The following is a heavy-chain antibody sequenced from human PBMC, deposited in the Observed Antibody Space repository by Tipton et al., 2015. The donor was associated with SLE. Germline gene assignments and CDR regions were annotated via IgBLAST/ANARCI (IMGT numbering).Heavy chain of an antibody. V-gene: IGHV4-59*01. CDR1: GGSLSSYY. Sequence: GSLRLSCTVSGGSLSSYYWSWIRQPPGKGLEWIGYIYYSGSTNCNPSLKSRVTISVDTSKNQFSLKLSSVTAADTAVYYCAAQPVAGLWYFDLWGRGTLVTVSS. J-gene: IGHJ2*01. D-gene: IGHD1-14*01. CDR3: AAQPVAGLWYFDL. CDR2: IYYSGST.